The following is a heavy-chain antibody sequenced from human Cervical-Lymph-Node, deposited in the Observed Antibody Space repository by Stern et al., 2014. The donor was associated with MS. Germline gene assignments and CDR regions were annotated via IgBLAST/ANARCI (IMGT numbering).Heavy chain of an antibody. V-gene: IGHV4-30-4*01. CDR2: NHYSGGT. D-gene: IGHD4-17*01. Sequence: QLQLQESGPGLVKPSQTLSLTCTVSGGSISSGDHYWRWIRQPPGKGPEWIGNNHYSGGTYFNPSLKSRATISADTSKNQFSLKLNSMTAADTAVYYCARVPDYGDAFFDYWGQGILVTVSS. CDR3: ARVPDYGDAFFDY. CDR1: GGSISSGDHY. J-gene: IGHJ4*02.